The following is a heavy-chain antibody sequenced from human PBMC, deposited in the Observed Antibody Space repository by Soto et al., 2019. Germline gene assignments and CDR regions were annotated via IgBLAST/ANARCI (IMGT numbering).Heavy chain of an antibody. CDR3: VRGGGGGMFDP. D-gene: IGHD2-15*01. J-gene: IGHJ5*02. V-gene: IGHV3-11*06. CDR1: GFTFGDSY. Sequence: SLGLSCAGSGFTFGDSYMSWIRQAPGKGLEWLSYISPGSRYPAYADSVKGRFTISRDNAKRSLYLQMMSLTAEDTAIYYCVRGGGGGMFDPWGQGTMVTVSS. CDR2: ISPGSRYP.